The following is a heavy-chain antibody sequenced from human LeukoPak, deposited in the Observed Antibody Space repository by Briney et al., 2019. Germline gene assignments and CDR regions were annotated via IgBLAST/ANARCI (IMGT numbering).Heavy chain of an antibody. Sequence: SETLSLTCTISGDSINNYNWNWIRQPAGKGLEWIGRIYVTGNTNYNPSLKSRVAMSVDMSKNHFSLRLTSVTAADTAVYYCARAFTIFGAGGFDVWGQGTFVTVSS. D-gene: IGHD3-3*01. CDR1: GDSINNYN. V-gene: IGHV4-4*07. CDR3: ARAFTIFGAGGFDV. J-gene: IGHJ3*01. CDR2: IYVTGNT.